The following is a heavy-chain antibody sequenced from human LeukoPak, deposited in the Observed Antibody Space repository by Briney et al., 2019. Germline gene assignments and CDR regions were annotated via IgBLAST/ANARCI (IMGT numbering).Heavy chain of an antibody. CDR3: AENPHPWVGELNY. D-gene: IGHD3-10*01. Sequence: SVKVSCKASGGTFSSSAISWVRQAPGQGLEWMGGIIPIFGTPNYSQKFQGRVTITADESTSTAYMELSSLRSEDTAVYFCAENPHPWVGELNYWGQGTLVTVSS. CDR2: IIPIFGTP. V-gene: IGHV1-69*13. J-gene: IGHJ4*02. CDR1: GGTFSSSA.